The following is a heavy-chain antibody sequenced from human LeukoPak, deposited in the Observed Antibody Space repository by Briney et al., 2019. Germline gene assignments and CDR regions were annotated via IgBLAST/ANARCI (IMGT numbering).Heavy chain of an antibody. V-gene: IGHV3-23*01. CDR3: AKGYDILTGYPYDC. D-gene: IGHD3-9*01. J-gene: IGHJ4*02. CDR1: GFTFSSYA. Sequence: GGSLRLSCAASGFTFSSYAMSWVRQAPGKGLEWVSAISGSGGSTYYADSVKGRFTISRDNSKNTLYLQMNSLRAEDTAVYYCAKGYDILTGYPYDCWGQGTLVTVSS. CDR2: ISGSGGST.